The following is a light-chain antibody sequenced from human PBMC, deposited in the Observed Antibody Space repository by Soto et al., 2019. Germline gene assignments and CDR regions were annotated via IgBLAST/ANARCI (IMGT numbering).Light chain of an antibody. CDR3: QSYDSSLSGYG. J-gene: IGLJ1*01. Sequence: QSVLTQPPSVSGAPGQRVTISCTGSSSNIGAGYDVHWYQQLLGTAPKLLIYANNNRPSGVPDRFSGSKSGTSASLAITGLQAGDEADYYCQSYDSSLSGYGFGTGTKLTVL. V-gene: IGLV1-40*01. CDR1: SSNIGAGYD. CDR2: ANN.